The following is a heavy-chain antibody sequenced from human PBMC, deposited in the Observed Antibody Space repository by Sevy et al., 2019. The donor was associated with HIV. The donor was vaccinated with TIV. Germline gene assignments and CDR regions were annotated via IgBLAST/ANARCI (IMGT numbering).Heavy chain of an antibody. J-gene: IGHJ6*02. D-gene: IGHD3-3*01. CDR3: ARVGITIFGVVITSDV. V-gene: IGHV3-7*01. CDR2: IKQDGSEK. Sequence: GGSLRLSCAASGFTFSSYWMSWVRQAPGKGLEWVANIKQDGSEKYYVEPVKGRFTISRDNAKNSLYLQMNSLRAEDTAVYYGARVGITIFGVVITSDVWGQGTTVTVSS. CDR1: GFTFSSYW.